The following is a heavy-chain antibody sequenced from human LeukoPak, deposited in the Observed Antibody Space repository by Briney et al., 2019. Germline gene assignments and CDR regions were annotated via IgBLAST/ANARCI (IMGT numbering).Heavy chain of an antibody. CDR2: INTNTGNP. CDR3: AFISTGWSILY. Sequence: GASVKVSCKASGYTFTSYAMNWVRQAPGQGLEWMGWINTNTGNPTYAQGFRARFVFSLDTSVSTAYLQISSLKAEDTAVYYCAFISTGWSILYWGQGTLVTVSS. V-gene: IGHV7-4-1*02. J-gene: IGHJ4*02. D-gene: IGHD6-19*01. CDR1: GYTFTSYA.